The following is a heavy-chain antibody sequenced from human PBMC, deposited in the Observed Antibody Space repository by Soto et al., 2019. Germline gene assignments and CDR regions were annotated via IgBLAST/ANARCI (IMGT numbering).Heavy chain of an antibody. Sequence: QVKLVQSGTEVKKPGASMKVSCKASGYSFATSGISWVRQAPGQGLEWMGRINPRSGDTTYAQKFQGRLTMTRDTSISTAYMELSSLRSDDTAVYYCGRDGVGATPLGWFDPWGQGSLVTVSS. J-gene: IGHJ5*02. D-gene: IGHD1-26*01. CDR2: INPRSGDT. V-gene: IGHV1-2*06. CDR3: GRDGVGATPLGWFDP. CDR1: GYSFATSG.